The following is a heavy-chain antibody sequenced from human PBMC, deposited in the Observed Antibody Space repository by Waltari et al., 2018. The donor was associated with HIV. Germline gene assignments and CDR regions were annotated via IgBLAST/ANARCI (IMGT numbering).Heavy chain of an antibody. Sequence: QVLLVQSGPEVKKPGASVTLSCETSGFTFTNFGITWVRQAPGQGLEWMGWISGDSRYKDYGQKFQDRITMTTDTSTRTAYMELRSLRSDDTAVYYCAKRTAVEGTHAGADWGQGTLVTVSS. D-gene: IGHD1-1*01. CDR2: ISGDSRYK. CDR1: GFTFTNFG. CDR3: AKRTAVEGTHAGAD. J-gene: IGHJ1*01. V-gene: IGHV1-18*01.